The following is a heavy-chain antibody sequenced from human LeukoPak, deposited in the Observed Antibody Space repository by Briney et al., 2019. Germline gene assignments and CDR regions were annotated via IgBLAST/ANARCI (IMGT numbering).Heavy chain of an antibody. CDR3: ARDQGISSEWNY. CDR1: GYTFTSND. V-gene: IGHV1-8*01. D-gene: IGHD6-6*01. J-gene: IGHJ4*02. Sequence: ASAKVSCKASGYTFTSNDINWVRQATGQGLEWMGWMNPNSGNTGYAQKLQGRVTMTTDTSTSTAYMELWSLRSDDTAVYYCARDQGISSEWNYWGQGTLVTVSS. CDR2: MNPNSGNT.